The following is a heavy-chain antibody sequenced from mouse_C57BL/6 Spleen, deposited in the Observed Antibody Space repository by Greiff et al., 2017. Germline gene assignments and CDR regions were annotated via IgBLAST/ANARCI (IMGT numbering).Heavy chain of an antibody. CDR1: GYTFTDYW. J-gene: IGHJ4*01. CDR3: ARNEGLRRGYAMDY. CDR2: ILPGSGST. D-gene: IGHD2-4*01. Sequence: QVQLKQSGAELMKPGASVKLSCKATGYTFTDYWIEWVKQRPGHGLEWIGEILPGSGSTNYNEKFKGKATFTADTSSNTAYMQLSSLTTEESAIDYCARNEGLRRGYAMDYWGQGTSVTVAS. V-gene: IGHV1-9*01.